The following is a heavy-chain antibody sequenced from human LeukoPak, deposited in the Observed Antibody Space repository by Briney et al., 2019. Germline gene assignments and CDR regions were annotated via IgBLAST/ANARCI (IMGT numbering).Heavy chain of an antibody. CDR2: IYWDDDK. D-gene: IGHD3-10*01. V-gene: IGHV2-5*02. CDR3: AHSLNVLYYYNHAEYFQH. J-gene: IGHJ1*01. CDR1: GFSLSTSGVG. Sequence: SGPTLVNPTQTLTLTCTFSGFSLSTSGVGVGWIRQPPGKALEWLALIYWDDDKRYSPSLKSRLTITKDTSKNQVVLTMTNMDPVDTATYYCAHSLNVLYYYNHAEYFQHWGQGTLVTVSS.